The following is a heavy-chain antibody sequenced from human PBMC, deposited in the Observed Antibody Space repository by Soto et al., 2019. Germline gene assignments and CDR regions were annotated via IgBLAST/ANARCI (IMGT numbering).Heavy chain of an antibody. CDR3: ARDGIRGSGSYFNWFDP. CDR1: GFTFSSYG. CDR2: IWYDGSNK. Sequence: QVQLVESGGGVVQPGRSLRLSCAASGFTFSSYGMHWVRQAPGKGLEWVAVIWYDGSNKYYADSVKGRFTISRDNSKNTLYLQMNSLRAEDTAVYYCARDGIRGSGSYFNWFDPWGQGTLVTVSS. D-gene: IGHD3-10*01. V-gene: IGHV3-33*01. J-gene: IGHJ5*02.